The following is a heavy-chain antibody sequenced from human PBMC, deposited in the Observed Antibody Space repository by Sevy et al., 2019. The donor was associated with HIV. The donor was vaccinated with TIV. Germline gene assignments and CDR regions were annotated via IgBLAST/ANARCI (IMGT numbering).Heavy chain of an antibody. Sequence: SETLSLTCTVSGGSINSDHWNWIRQPPGKGLEWIGYVYYTGGTIYNPSLKNRVTISLDRTKNQFSLKLTSVTAADTAVYYCARRNDFDIWGQGTMVTVSS. CDR3: ARRNDFDI. J-gene: IGHJ3*02. V-gene: IGHV4-59*08. CDR1: GGSINSDH. CDR2: VYYTGGT.